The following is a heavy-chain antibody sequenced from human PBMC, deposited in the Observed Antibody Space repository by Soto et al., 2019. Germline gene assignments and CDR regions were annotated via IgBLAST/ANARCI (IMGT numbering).Heavy chain of an antibody. D-gene: IGHD3-10*01. J-gene: IGHJ4*02. V-gene: IGHV4-34*01. CDR1: GGSFSGYY. CDR3: ARVGRVYYYGSGNDD. Sequence: SSETLSLTCAVYGGSFSGYYWSWIRQPPGKGLEWIGEINHSGSTNYNPSLKSRVTISVDTSKNQFSLKLSSVAAADTAVYYCARVGRVYYYGSGNDDWRQGTLVTVS. CDR2: INHSGST.